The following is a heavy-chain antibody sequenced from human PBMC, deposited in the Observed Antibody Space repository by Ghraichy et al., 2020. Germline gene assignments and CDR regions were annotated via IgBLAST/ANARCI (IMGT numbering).Heavy chain of an antibody. CDR2: IYYSGST. J-gene: IGHJ2*01. D-gene: IGHD6-13*01. V-gene: IGHV4-39*01. Sequence: SQTLSLTCTVSGGSISSSSYYWGWIRQPPGKGLEWIGSIYYSGSTYYNPSLKSRVTISVDTSKNQFSLKLSSVTAADTAVYYCARPRVAAARNGDFDLWGRGTLVTVSS. CDR1: GGSISSSSYY. CDR3: ARPRVAAARNGDFDL.